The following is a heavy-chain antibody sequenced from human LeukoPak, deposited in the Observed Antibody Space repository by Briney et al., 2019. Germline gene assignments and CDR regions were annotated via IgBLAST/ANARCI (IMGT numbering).Heavy chain of an antibody. CDR1: GVSISSSSYY. CDR2: IYYSGST. CDR3: ARTNIWFGELSWFDP. V-gene: IGHV4-39*01. D-gene: IGHD3-10*01. J-gene: IGHJ5*02. Sequence: LETLSLTCTVSGVSISSSSYYWGWIRQPPGKGLEWIGSIYYSGSTYYTPSLQSRVTISVDTSKNQFSLKLSSVTAADTAVYYCARTNIWFGELSWFDPWGQGTLVTVSS.